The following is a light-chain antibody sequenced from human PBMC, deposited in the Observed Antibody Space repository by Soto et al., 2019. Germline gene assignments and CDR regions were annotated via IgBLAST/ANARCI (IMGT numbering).Light chain of an antibody. V-gene: IGLV3-21*02. J-gene: IGLJ2*01. Sequence: SYELTQPPSESVAPGQTARIPCGGNNIGSKGVHWYQQSPGLAPVLVVYDDRDRPSGIPERFSGSNSGNTATLTISRVEAGDEADYYCQVWDSSSDHVVFGGGTKVTVL. CDR2: DDR. CDR1: NIGSKG. CDR3: QVWDSSSDHVV.